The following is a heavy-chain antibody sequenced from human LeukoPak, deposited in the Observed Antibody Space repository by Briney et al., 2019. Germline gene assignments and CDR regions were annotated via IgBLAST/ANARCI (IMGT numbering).Heavy chain of an antibody. CDR3: TRDPEALDY. CDR2: IRGSGSTI. Sequence: GGSLRLSCAASGFTFSSYSMNWVRQAPGQGLEWVSYIRGSGSTIHYTDSVKGRFTISRDNAKNSLYLQMNSLRAEVTAVYYCTRDPEALDYWGRGTLVTVSS. CDR1: GFTFSSYS. V-gene: IGHV3-48*01. J-gene: IGHJ4*02.